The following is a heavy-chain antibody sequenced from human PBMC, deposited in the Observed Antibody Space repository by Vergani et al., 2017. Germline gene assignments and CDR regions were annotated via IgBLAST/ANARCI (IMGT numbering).Heavy chain of an antibody. CDR2: ISPDGFST. J-gene: IGHJ4*02. V-gene: IGHV1-46*03. CDR3: AREPPLTGFFDY. D-gene: IGHD3-9*01. Sequence: QVQLVQSGAEVKKPGASVKVSCKASGYTFTAYYIHWVRQAPEQGLEWVGVISPDGFSTFYAQKFQGRVTITRDTSTSTVYVEVTSLRSDDPAVYYCAREPPLTGFFDYWGQGTLVTVSS. CDR1: GYTFTAYY.